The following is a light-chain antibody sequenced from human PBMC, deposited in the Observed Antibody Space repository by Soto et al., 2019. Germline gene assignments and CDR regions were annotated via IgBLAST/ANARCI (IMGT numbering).Light chain of an antibody. J-gene: IGLJ3*02. CDR2: SNS. V-gene: IGLV1-44*01. CDR1: SPNIGINS. CDR3: AAWDDGLNGWV. Sequence: QSVLTQPPSASGTPGQRVTISCSGSSPNIGINSVNWYQQLPGTAPKLLIYSNSQRPSGVPDRFSGSKSGTSASLAISGLQSEGEADYHCAAWDDGLNGWVFGGGTKLTVL.